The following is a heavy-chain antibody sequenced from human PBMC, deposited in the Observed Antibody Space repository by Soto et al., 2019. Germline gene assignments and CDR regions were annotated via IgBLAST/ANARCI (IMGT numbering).Heavy chain of an antibody. Sequence: LSLTCTVSGGSISSSSYYWGWIRQPPGKGLEWIGSIYYSGSTYYNPSLKSRVTISVDTSKNQFSLKLSSVTAADTAVYYCARPHDDYSNYEARNWFDPWGQGTLVTVSS. V-gene: IGHV4-39*01. CDR1: GGSISSSSYY. CDR2: IYYSGST. CDR3: ARPHDDYSNYEARNWFDP. D-gene: IGHD4-4*01. J-gene: IGHJ5*02.